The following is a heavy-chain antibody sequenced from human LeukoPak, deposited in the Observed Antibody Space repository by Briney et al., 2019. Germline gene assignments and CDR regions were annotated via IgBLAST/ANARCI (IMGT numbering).Heavy chain of an antibody. J-gene: IGHJ4*02. V-gene: IGHV4-39*01. Sequence: PSETLSLTCTVSGGSISSNSYYWGWIRQPPGKGLEWTGNVYYSGSTNYNPSLKSRVTISVDTSKNQFSLKLSSVTAADTAVYYCARRYSSGWYGHFDYWGQGTLVTVSS. CDR2: VYYSGST. D-gene: IGHD6-19*01. CDR3: ARRYSSGWYGHFDY. CDR1: GGSISSNSYY.